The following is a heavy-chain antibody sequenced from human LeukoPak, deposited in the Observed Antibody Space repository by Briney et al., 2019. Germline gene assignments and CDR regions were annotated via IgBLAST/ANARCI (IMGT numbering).Heavy chain of an antibody. D-gene: IGHD1-20*01. V-gene: IGHV4-59*08. Sequence: PSETLSLTCTVSGGSNYWSWIRQPPGKGLEWIAYIHYSGSPTYNPSLKSRVTISMDTSKNHFSLRLNSVTAADTAVYYCVRHSNWNGGVDWFDPWGQGTQVTVSS. J-gene: IGHJ5*02. CDR2: IHYSGSP. CDR3: VRHSNWNGGVDWFDP. CDR1: GGSNY.